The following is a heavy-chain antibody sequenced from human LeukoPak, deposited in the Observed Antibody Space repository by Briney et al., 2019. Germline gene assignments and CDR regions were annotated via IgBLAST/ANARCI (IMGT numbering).Heavy chain of an antibody. J-gene: IGHJ4*02. V-gene: IGHV4-59*11. CDR1: GGSIGSHY. CDR2: VYDIGST. Sequence: SETLSLTCTVSGGSIGSHYWTWIRQTPGKGLEWIGYVYDIGSTKYNPSLKSRVTISVDTSKNQFSLRLSSVTAADTAVYYCARGGVLKSVDYWGQGTLVAVSS. CDR3: ARGGVLKSVDY. D-gene: IGHD3-16*01.